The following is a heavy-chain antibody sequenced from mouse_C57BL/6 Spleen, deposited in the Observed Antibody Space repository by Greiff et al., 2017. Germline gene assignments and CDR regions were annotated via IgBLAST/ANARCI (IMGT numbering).Heavy chain of an antibody. J-gene: IGHJ2*01. V-gene: IGHV1-82*01. D-gene: IGHD2-1*01. CDR2: IYPGDGDT. CDR1: GYAFSSSW. CDR3: AREDGNTFFDY. Sequence: VQLQESGPELVKPGASVKISCKASGYAFSSSWMNWVKQRPGKGLEWIGRIYPGDGDTNYNGKFKGKATLTADKSSSTAYMQLSSLTSEDSAVYFCAREDGNTFFDYWGQGTTLTVSS.